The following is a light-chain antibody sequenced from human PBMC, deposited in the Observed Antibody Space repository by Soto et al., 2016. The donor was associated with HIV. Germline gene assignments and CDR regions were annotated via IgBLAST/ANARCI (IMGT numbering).Light chain of an antibody. J-gene: IGKJ1*01. CDR1: QTISSW. CDR2: KAS. Sequence: DIQMTQSPSTLSASVGDRVTITCRASQTISSWLAWYQQKAGEAPTLLVYKASTLETGVPSRFSGSGSGTEFSLTINSLQPDDSATYYCQQYESSPWTFGQGTKVEIK. V-gene: IGKV1-5*03. CDR3: QQYESSPWT.